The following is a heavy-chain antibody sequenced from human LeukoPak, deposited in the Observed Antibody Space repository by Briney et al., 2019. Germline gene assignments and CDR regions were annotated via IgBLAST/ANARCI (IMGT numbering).Heavy chain of an antibody. V-gene: IGHV3-21*01. D-gene: IGHD6-13*01. CDR3: ARDAQHIAAAGYFDY. CDR2: ISSSSSYI. J-gene: IGHJ4*02. CDR1: GFTFSSYS. Sequence: PGGSLRLSCAASGFTFSSYSMNWVRQAPGKGLEWVSSISSSSSYIYYADSVKGRFTISRDNAKNSLYLQMNSLRAEDTAVYYCARDAQHIAAAGYFDYWGQGTLVTVSS.